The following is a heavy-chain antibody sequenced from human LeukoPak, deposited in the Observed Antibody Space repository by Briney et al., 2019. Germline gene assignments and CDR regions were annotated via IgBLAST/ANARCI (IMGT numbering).Heavy chain of an antibody. CDR1: GFTFSSYW. J-gene: IGHJ4*02. Sequence: PGGSLRLSCAVSGFTFSSYWMSWIRQAPGKGLEWVANIKEDGTEKYYVDSVKGRFTISRDNAKISLYLQMNSLRAEDTAVYYCARLLAYGSGAEAFDYWGQGALVTVSS. CDR2: IKEDGTEK. CDR3: ARLLAYGSGAEAFDY. V-gene: IGHV3-7*01. D-gene: IGHD3-10*01.